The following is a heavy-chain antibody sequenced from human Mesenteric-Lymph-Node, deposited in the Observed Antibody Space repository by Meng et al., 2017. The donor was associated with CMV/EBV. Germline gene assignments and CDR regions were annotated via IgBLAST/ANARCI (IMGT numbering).Heavy chain of an antibody. J-gene: IGHJ4*02. D-gene: IGHD6-13*01. CDR2: IYYSGST. CDR1: GGPISNYY. CDR3: ARGSTGYSSSWYRY. V-gene: IGHV4-59*01. Sequence: SETLSLTCTVSGGPISNYYWSWIRQPPGKGLEGIGYIYYSGSTNYNPSLKSPVTISPDTSKSSFSLKLNSVTAADTAVYYSARGSTGYSSSWYRYWGQGTLVTVSS.